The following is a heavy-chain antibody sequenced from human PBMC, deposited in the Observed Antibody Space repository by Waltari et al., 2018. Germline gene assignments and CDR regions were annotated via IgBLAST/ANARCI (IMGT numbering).Heavy chain of an antibody. Sequence: QLQLQESGPGLVKPSETLSLTCTVSGGSISSSSYYWGWIRQPPGKGLEWIGSIYYSGRTYNNPSLKSRVTISVDTSKNQFSLKLSSVTAADTAVYYCARELLVVPAAIRMGAGMDVWGQGTTVTVSS. D-gene: IGHD2-2*02. J-gene: IGHJ6*02. CDR3: ARELLVVPAAIRMGAGMDV. CDR1: GGSISSSSYY. CDR2: IYYSGRT. V-gene: IGHV4-39*02.